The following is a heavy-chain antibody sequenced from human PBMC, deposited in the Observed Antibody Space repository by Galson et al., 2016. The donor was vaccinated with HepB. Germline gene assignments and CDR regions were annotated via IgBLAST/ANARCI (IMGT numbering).Heavy chain of an antibody. D-gene: IGHD6-13*01. CDR2: IYSSGST. Sequence: SLRLSCAASGFTVSTNYMSWVRQAPGKGLEWVSVIYSSGSTYYADSVKGRFTISRDNSKSTQYLQMNSLRAEDTAMYYCKTAAIGPSASDYWGQGTLVTVSS. CDR1: GFTVSTNY. V-gene: IGHV3-66*03. J-gene: IGHJ4*02. CDR3: KTAAIGPSASDY.